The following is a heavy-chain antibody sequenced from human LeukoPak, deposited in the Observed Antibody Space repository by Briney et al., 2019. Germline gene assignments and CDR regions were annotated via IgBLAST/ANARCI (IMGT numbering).Heavy chain of an antibody. CDR2: IYYSGST. Sequence: SETLSITCTVSGGSINSGDYYWTWIRQPPGKGLEWIGYIYYSGSTYYNPSLKSRVTLSIDTSKKQFLLDLSSVTAADTAVYYCARKVVADTAFDFWGQGTLVTVSS. J-gene: IGHJ4*02. CDR1: GGSINSGDYY. CDR3: ARKVVADTAFDF. V-gene: IGHV4-30-4*01. D-gene: IGHD2-15*01.